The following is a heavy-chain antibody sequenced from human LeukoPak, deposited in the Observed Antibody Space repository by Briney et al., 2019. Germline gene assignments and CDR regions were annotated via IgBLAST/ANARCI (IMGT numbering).Heavy chain of an antibody. V-gene: IGHV4-38-2*01. D-gene: IGHD2-2*01. Sequence: SETLSLTCAVSGYSISSGYYCGWIRQPPGKGLEWIGSIYHSGSTYYNPSLKSRVTISVDTSKNQFSLKLSSVTAADTAVYYCARHARHAPFDYWGQGTLVTVSS. CDR2: IYHSGST. CDR3: ARHARHAPFDY. J-gene: IGHJ4*02. CDR1: GYSISSGYY.